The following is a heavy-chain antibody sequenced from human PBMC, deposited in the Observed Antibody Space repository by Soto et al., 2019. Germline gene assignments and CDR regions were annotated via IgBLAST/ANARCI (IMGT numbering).Heavy chain of an antibody. CDR1: GFTFSSYA. J-gene: IGHJ6*02. V-gene: IGHV3-64D*08. CDR2: ISSNGGST. Sequence: PGGSLRLSCSASGFTFSSYAMHWVRQAPGKGLEYVSAISSNGGSTYYADSVKGRFTISRDNSKNTLYLQMSSLRAEDTAVYYCVKDMGDYYGSGSYYRGVLCVACYYGMDGWGQGTTVTVS. CDR3: VKDMGDYYGSGSYYRGVLCVACYYGMDG. D-gene: IGHD3-10*01.